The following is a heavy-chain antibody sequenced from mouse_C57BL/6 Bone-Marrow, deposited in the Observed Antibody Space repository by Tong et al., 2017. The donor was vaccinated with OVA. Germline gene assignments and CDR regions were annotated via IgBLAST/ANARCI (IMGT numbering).Heavy chain of an antibody. V-gene: IGHV3-1*01. CDR1: GYSITSGYD. J-gene: IGHJ1*03. CDR3: AHYYGSSYGWYFDV. D-gene: IGHD1-1*01. CDR2: ISYSGST. Sequence: EVQLQESGPGMVKPSQSLSLTCTVTGYSITSGYDWHWIRHFPGNKLEWMGYISYSGSTNYNPSLKSRISITRDTSKNQYYLQLNSVTTEDTATYYCAHYYGSSYGWYFDVWGTGTTVTVSS.